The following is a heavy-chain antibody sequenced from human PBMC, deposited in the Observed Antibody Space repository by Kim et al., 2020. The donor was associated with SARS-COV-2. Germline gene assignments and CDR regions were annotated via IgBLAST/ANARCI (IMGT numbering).Heavy chain of an antibody. D-gene: IGHD4-17*01. CDR1: GFTFSIYA. J-gene: IGHJ4*02. CDR3: ARPYHGDYDNYYFDY. Sequence: GGSLRLSCAASGFTFSIYAVSWVRQAPGKGLEWVSSLSGSGAHTYSADSVKGRFTISRDNSKNTLYLQMNSLRVEDTAVYYCARPYHGDYDNYYFDYWGQGTLVTVSS. V-gene: IGHV3-23*01. CDR2: LSGSGAHT.